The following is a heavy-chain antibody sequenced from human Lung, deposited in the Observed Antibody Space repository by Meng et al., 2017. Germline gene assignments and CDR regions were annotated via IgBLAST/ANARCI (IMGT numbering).Heavy chain of an antibody. V-gene: IGHV4-34*01. CDR2: INHSGST. CDR1: GGSFSDYY. Sequence: QVQLHQGCVGPLKPSETLPLTCVVSGGSFSDYYWSWIRQPPGKGLEWIGEINHSGSTNYNPSLESRATISVDTSQNNLSLKLSSVTAADSAVYYCARGPTTMAHDFDYWGQGTLVTVSS. J-gene: IGHJ4*02. D-gene: IGHD4-11*01. CDR3: ARGPTTMAHDFDY.